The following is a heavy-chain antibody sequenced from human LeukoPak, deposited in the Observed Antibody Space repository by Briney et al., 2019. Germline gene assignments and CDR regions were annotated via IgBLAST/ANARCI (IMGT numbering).Heavy chain of an antibody. CDR2: INHSGST. CDR3: ARRSKDSSGYYYFDY. J-gene: IGHJ4*02. V-gene: IGHV4-34*01. D-gene: IGHD3-22*01. CDR1: GGSINTTY. Sequence: SETLSLTCSVSGGSINTTYWSWIRQPPGKGLEWIGEINHSGSTNYNPSLKSRVTISVDTSKNQFSLKLTSVTAADTAVYYCARRSKDSSGYYYFDYWGQGTLVTVSS.